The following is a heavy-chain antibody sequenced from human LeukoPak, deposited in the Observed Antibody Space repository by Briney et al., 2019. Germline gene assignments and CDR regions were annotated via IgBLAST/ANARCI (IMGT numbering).Heavy chain of an antibody. CDR1: GFTFSSYG. J-gene: IGHJ4*02. CDR3: AGGSGSYSTYYFDY. CDR2: ISYDGSNK. V-gene: IGHV3-30*03. D-gene: IGHD3-10*01. Sequence: PGGSLRLSCAASGFTFSSYGMHWVRQAPGKGLEWVAVISYDGSNKYYADSVKGRFTISRDNSKNTLYLQMNRLRAEDTAVYYCAGGSGSYSTYYFDYWGQGTLVTVSS.